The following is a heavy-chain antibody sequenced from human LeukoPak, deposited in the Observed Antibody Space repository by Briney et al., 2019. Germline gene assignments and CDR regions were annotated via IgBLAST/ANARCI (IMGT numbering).Heavy chain of an antibody. CDR1: GYTFTSYG. CDR2: ISAYNGST. V-gene: IGHV1-18*04. D-gene: IGHD2-15*01. Sequence: ASVKVSCKASGYTFTSYGISWVRQAPGQGLEWMGWISAYNGSTNYAQKLQGRVTMTTDTSTSTAYMELRSLRSDDTAVYYCARVRFDCSGGSCYPVAFDIWGQGTMVTVSS. CDR3: ARVRFDCSGGSCYPVAFDI. J-gene: IGHJ3*02.